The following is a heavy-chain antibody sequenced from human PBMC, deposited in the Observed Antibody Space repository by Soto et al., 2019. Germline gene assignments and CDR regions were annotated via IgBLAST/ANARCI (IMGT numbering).Heavy chain of an antibody. J-gene: IGHJ5*02. D-gene: IGHD2-2*01. CDR3: ARDPGGQYCTRTSCLYFCDP. V-gene: IGHV3-23*01. CDR2: ISDSGST. Sequence: EVQLLESGGALVQPGGSLRLSCAASGFTFSHHAMNWVRQAPGKGLESVSTISDSGSTYYADSVKGRLTISRDNSKNTLYMQMNSLRAYDTAVYYGARDPGGQYCTRTSCLYFCDPWGQGTLVIVSS. CDR1: GFTFSHHA.